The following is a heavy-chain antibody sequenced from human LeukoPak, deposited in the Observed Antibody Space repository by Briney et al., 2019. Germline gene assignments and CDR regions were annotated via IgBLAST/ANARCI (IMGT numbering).Heavy chain of an antibody. Sequence: GGSLRLSCAASGXTFSSYAMSWVRQAPGKGLEWVSVFYVGGATYYAASVKGRFTISRDNSENTLYLQMKSLRAEDTAVYYCARGDGYNFFDYWGQGILVTVSS. J-gene: IGHJ4*02. V-gene: IGHV3-23*03. CDR2: FYVGGAT. D-gene: IGHD5-24*01. CDR3: ARGDGYNFFDY. CDR1: GXTFSSYA.